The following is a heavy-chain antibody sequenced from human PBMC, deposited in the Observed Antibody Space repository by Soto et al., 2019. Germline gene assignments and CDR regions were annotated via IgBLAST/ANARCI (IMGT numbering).Heavy chain of an antibody. J-gene: IGHJ4*02. CDR3: ARDFAYFDS. V-gene: IGHV4-61*01. CDR2: VYHTGRT. Sequence: QVQLQESGPGLVKPSETLSLTCTVSGGSFKSGSYSWSWIRQPPGKGLEWIGYVYHTGRTSYNPFLKSRVSISIDTSKNQFSLNRDSVTAADTAVYFCARDFAYFDSWGQGTLVTVSS. CDR1: GGSFKSGSYS. D-gene: IGHD3-3*01.